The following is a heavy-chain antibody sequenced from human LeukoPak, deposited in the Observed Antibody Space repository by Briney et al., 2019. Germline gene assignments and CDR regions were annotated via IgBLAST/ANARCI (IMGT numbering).Heavy chain of an antibody. Sequence: GESLKISCKGSGYNFANYWIGWVRQMPGKGLEWMGIIYPGDSDTRYSPSFQGQVTISADKSIYTAYLQWSSLKASDTAIYYCAKYGFEMATTPLGREFDFWGQGTTVTLSS. CDR3: AKYGFEMATTPLGREFDF. CDR1: GYNFANYW. D-gene: IGHD5-24*01. V-gene: IGHV5-51*01. CDR2: IYPGDSDT. J-gene: IGHJ6*02.